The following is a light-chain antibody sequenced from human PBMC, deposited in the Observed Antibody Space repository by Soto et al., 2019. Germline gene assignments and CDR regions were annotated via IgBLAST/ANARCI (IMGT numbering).Light chain of an antibody. Sequence: QSALTQPASVSGSPGQSITLSCTGTSSDVASYNLVSWYQQHPGKAPKLMIYEGSKRPSGVSNRFSGSKSGNTAALTIPGLQAEDEADYHCCSYAGSSTHVVFGAGTKLTVL. CDR2: EGS. J-gene: IGLJ2*01. CDR3: CSYAGSSTHVV. V-gene: IGLV2-23*01. CDR1: SSDVASYNL.